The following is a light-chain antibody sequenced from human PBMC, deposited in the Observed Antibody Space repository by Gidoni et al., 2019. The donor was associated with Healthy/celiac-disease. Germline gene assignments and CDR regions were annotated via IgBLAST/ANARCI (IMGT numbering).Light chain of an antibody. CDR1: QSISSW. CDR3: QQYNSYHWT. Sequence: DIQMPQSPSTLSASVGDRVTITCRASQSISSWLAWYQQKPGKAPKLLIYKASSLESGVPSRFSGSGSGTEFTLTISSLQPDDFATYYCQQYNSYHWTFGQGTKVEIK. CDR2: KAS. V-gene: IGKV1-5*03. J-gene: IGKJ1*01.